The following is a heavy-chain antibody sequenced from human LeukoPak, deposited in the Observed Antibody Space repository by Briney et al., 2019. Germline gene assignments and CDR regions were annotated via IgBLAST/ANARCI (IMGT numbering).Heavy chain of an antibody. V-gene: IGHV4-4*07. CDR2: IHTGGST. J-gene: IGHJ5*02. D-gene: IGHD1-1*01. CDR3: GRGLEDPPGWIDP. CDR1: GGSFSSYY. Sequence: SETLSLTCTVSGGSFSSYYWSWIRQPAGKGPEWIGRIHTGGSTNYNPSLKSRLTMSVDTSKNQFSLKLSSVTAADTAVYYCGRGLEDPPGWIDPWGQGTLVTVSS.